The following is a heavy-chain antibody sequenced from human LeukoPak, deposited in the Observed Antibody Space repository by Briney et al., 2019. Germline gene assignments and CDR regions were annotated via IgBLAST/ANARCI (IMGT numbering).Heavy chain of an antibody. J-gene: IGHJ4*02. Sequence: PGGSLRLSCAASGFTVSSNYMSWVRQAPGKGLEWVSVIYSGGSTYYADSVKGRFTISRDNSKNTLYLQMNSLRAEDTAVYYCARDGLGLDIVATDWGQGTLVTVSS. V-gene: IGHV3-66*01. CDR2: IYSGGST. D-gene: IGHD5-12*01. CDR3: ARDGLGLDIVATD. CDR1: GFTVSSNY.